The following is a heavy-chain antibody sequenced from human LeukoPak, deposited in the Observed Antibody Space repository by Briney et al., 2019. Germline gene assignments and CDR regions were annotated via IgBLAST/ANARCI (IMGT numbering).Heavy chain of an antibody. CDR3: VKDYQTASSVTAALFDS. D-gene: IGHD2-21*02. J-gene: IGHJ4*02. V-gene: IGHV3-23*01. Sequence: GGSLRLSCVASGFTFSIYAMSWVRQAPGKGLEWVSGITCSGETTFHADSVKGRFTLSRDNSKNTLYLQMKSLSAEDTAIYHCVKDYQTASSVTAALFDSWGQGILVTVSS. CDR2: ITCSGETT. CDR1: GFTFSIYA.